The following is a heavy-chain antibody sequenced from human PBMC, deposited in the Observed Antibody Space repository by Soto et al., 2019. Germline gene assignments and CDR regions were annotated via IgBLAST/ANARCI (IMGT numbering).Heavy chain of an antibody. D-gene: IGHD3-3*01. CDR2: VHWNGGGI. V-gene: IGHV3-9*01. Sequence: EVQLVESGGGLVQPGRSLRLSCAASGFTFDDYAMHWVRQAPGKGLEWVSGVHWNGGGIDYADSVKGRFTISRDNAKNSLYLQMNSLRAEDTALYYCAKGSGRFLEWSYDYWGQGTLVTVSS. CDR1: GFTFDDYA. J-gene: IGHJ4*02. CDR3: AKGSGRFLEWSYDY.